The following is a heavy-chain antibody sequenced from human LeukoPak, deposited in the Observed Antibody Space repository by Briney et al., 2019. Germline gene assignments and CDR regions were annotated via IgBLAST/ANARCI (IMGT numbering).Heavy chain of an antibody. CDR2: ISASSGDYI. CDR3: AYTGFTPLAYFDY. Sequence: PGGSLRLSCATSGFTLSSFAMAWVRQTPGKGLQWVAAISASSGDYIFYEDSVKGSFTISRDNSKSTVYLKMRDVRAEDTATDFCAYTGFTPLAYFDYWGQGALVTVSS. D-gene: IGHD1-1*01. CDR1: GFTLSSFA. J-gene: IGHJ4*02. V-gene: IGHV3-23*01.